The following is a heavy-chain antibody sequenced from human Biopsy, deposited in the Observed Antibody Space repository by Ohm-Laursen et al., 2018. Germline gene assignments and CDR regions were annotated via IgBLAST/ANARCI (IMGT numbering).Heavy chain of an antibody. V-gene: IGHV4-31*02. CDR3: TRAGGGKIYGL. J-gene: IGHJ4*02. CDR2: IHYSGNT. Sequence: TLSLTWPVSGVSINTGGYYWTWIRQHPGTGLEWIGYIHYSGNTLYNPSLKSRLTISVDTSRNQFSLKLTSVTAADTALYYCTRAGGGKIYGLWDQGTLVTVSS. D-gene: IGHD3-16*01. CDR1: GVSINTGGYY.